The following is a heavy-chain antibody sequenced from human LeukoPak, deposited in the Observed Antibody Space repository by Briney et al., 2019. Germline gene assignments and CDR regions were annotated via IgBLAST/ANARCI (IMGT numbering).Heavy chain of an antibody. CDR1: GDSISSYY. V-gene: IGHV4-59*01. CDR3: ARGPEEGSGWTNLHVGFDP. D-gene: IGHD6-19*01. Sequence: SETLSLTCTVSGDSISSYYWSWIRQPPGKGLEWIGYIHYSGSTNYNPSLKSRVTISVDTSKNQFSLKLSSVTAADTAVYYCARGPEEGSGWTNLHVGFDPWGQGTLVTVSS. CDR2: IHYSGST. J-gene: IGHJ5*02.